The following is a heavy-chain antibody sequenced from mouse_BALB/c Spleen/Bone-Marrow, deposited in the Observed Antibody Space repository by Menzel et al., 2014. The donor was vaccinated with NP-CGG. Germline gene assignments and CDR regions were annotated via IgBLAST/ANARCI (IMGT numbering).Heavy chain of an antibody. V-gene: IGHV5-12*02. CDR3: ARGGDSLLRLRSMDY. CDR2: ISNGGGST. J-gene: IGHJ4*01. Sequence: DVMLVESGGGLVQPGGSLKLSCATSGFTFSDYYMYWVRQTPEKRLEWVAYISNGGGSTYYPDTVKGRFTISRDNAKNTLYLQMRRLKSEDTAMYYCARGGDSLLRLRSMDYWGQGTSVTVSS. CDR1: GFTFSDYY. D-gene: IGHD1-2*01.